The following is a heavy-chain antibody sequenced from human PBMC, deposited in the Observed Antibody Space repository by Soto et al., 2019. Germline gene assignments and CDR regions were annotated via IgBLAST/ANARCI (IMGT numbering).Heavy chain of an antibody. CDR2: IKPDGSEE. Sequence: EVQLVESGGGLVQPGGSLRLSCAASGVTFSTYWMCWVRQAPGKGLEWVANIKPDGSEEFYVDSVKGRFITTRDTSKNALSLQMNTPSAEDTALSYCAILPRVERPYWGQGSLVIVSS. CDR3: AILPRVERPY. CDR1: GVTFSTYW. D-gene: IGHD1-1*01. J-gene: IGHJ4*02. V-gene: IGHV3-7*01.